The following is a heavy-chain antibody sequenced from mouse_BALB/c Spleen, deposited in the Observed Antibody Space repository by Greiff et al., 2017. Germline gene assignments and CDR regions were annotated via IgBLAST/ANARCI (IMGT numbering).Heavy chain of an antibody. Sequence: QVQLKESGPGLVAPSQSLSITCTVSGFSLTSYGVHWVRQPPGKGLEWMGVIWAGGSTNYNSALISRLSISKDNSKSQVFLKMNSLQTDDTAMYYCANYYGYRFAYWGQGTLVTVSA. J-gene: IGHJ3*01. CDR1: GFSLTSYG. CDR3: ANYYGYRFAY. V-gene: IGHV2-9*02. D-gene: IGHD1-2*01. CDR2: IWAGGST.